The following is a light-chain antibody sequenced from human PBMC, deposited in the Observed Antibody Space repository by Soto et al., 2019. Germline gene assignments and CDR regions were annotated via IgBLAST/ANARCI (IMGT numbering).Light chain of an antibody. CDR3: CSYAGSYV. V-gene: IGLV2-11*01. CDR2: DVS. Sequence: QSALTQPRSVSGYPGQSVTISCTGTSSDVGGYNYVSWYQQRPGKAPKLMIYDVSKRPSGVPDRFSGSKSGNTASLTISGLQAEDEADYYCCSYAGSYVFGTGTQLTVL. J-gene: IGLJ1*01. CDR1: SSDVGGYNY.